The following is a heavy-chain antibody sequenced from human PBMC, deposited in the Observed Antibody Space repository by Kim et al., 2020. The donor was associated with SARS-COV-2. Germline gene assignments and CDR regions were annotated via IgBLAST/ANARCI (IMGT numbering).Heavy chain of an antibody. Sequence: GGSLRLSCAASGFTFSNHAMSWVRQAPGKGLEWVSGISGSGGSTYYADSVKGRFTISRDNSKNTLYLQMNSLRAEDTAVHYCAKGFTSEYYYYGMDVWGQGTTVTVSS. D-gene: IGHD2-2*01. CDR3: AKGFTSEYYYYGMDV. CDR1: GFTFSNHA. J-gene: IGHJ6*02. CDR2: ISGSGGST. V-gene: IGHV3-23*01.